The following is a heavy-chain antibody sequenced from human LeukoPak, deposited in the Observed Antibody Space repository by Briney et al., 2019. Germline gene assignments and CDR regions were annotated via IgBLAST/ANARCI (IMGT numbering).Heavy chain of an antibody. CDR3: AKIKTRITMIAPSLDY. J-gene: IGHJ4*02. CDR2: ISGGGGST. D-gene: IGHD3-22*01. V-gene: IGHV3-23*01. Sequence: GGSLRLSCAASGFTFSSYAMSWVRQAPGKGLEWVSAISGGGGSTYYADSVKGRFTISRDNSKNTMYLQMNSLRAEDTAVYYCAKIKTRITMIAPSLDYWGQGTLVTVSS. CDR1: GFTFSSYA.